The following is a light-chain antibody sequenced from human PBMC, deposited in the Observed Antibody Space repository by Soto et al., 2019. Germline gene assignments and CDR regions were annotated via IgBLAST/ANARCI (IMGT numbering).Light chain of an antibody. CDR3: QQSYDAPFN. V-gene: IGKV1-39*01. CDR1: QTIDRY. CDR2: AAS. J-gene: IGKJ3*01. Sequence: IQMTQSPSSLSASIGDTVTITCRASQTIDRYLNWFQQKSAQAPKLLMNAASSLRSGVPSRFSASGPGTDFTLTISSLQPEDYATYYCQQSYDAPFNFGPGTKVDIK.